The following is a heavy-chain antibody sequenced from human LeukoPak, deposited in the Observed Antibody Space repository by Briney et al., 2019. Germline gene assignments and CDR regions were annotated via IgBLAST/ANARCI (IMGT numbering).Heavy chain of an antibody. CDR3: ASGGSSSWYRWFDP. J-gene: IGHJ5*02. CDR2: VNHGGST. D-gene: IGHD6-13*01. Sequence: SETLSLTCAVYGESLSGFYWSWIRQPPGKGLEWIGEVNHGGSTNYNPSLKSRVVISIDTSKNQFSLKLSSVTAADTAVYYCASGGSSSWYRWFDPWGQGTLVTVSS. V-gene: IGHV4-34*01. CDR1: GESLSGFY.